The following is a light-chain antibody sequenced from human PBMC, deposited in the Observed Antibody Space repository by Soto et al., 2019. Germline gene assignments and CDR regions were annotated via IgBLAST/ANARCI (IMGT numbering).Light chain of an antibody. CDR2: GAS. Sequence: ETVLTQSPGTLSLSPGDRATLSCRASQSVRTNSLAWYQQKPGQAPRLLLYGASTRATGISDRFSGSGSGTDFTLTISRLELEDFGVYYCQQYGDSPQTFGKGTKV. CDR1: QSVRTNS. V-gene: IGKV3-20*01. J-gene: IGKJ1*01. CDR3: QQYGDSPQT.